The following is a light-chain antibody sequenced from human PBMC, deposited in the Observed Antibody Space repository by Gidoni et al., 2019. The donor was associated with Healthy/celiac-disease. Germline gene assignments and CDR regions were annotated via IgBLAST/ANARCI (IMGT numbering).Light chain of an antibody. Sequence: DLPIPHSPSSLSASVGDRVTITCRASQGISNYLGWYQQKPGKVPKLLIYAASTLQTGVPSRFSGSGSGTDFTLTISSLQPEDVATYYCQKYNSAPLTFGGGTKVEIK. V-gene: IGKV1-27*01. J-gene: IGKJ4*01. CDR2: AAS. CDR3: QKYNSAPLT. CDR1: QGISNY.